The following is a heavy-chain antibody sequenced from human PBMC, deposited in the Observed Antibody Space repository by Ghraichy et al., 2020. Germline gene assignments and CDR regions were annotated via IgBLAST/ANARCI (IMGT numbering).Heavy chain of an antibody. D-gene: IGHD1-14*01. CDR1: GGSISSYY. J-gene: IGHJ4*02. Sequence: SQTLSLTCTVSGGSISSYYWSWIRQPPGKGLEWIGYIYYSGSTNYNPSLKSRVTISVDTSKNQFSLKLSSVTAADTAVYYCARVFSGMADYWGQGTLVTVSS. V-gene: IGHV4-59*01. CDR3: ARVFSGMADY. CDR2: IYYSGST.